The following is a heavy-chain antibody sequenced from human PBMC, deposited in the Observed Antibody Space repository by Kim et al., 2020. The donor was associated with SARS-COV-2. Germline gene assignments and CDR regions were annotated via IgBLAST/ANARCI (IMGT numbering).Heavy chain of an antibody. V-gene: IGHV4-59*01. Sequence: SETLSLTCIVSGGSISSYYWSWIRQPPGKGLEWIGYINYSGSTNYSPSLRSRVTISVDTSKNQFSPKLSSVTTADTAVYYCARDRVGNIGFDIWGQGTMV. CDR1: GGSISSYY. D-gene: IGHD1-1*01. J-gene: IGHJ3*02. CDR3: ARDRVGNIGFDI. CDR2: INYSGST.